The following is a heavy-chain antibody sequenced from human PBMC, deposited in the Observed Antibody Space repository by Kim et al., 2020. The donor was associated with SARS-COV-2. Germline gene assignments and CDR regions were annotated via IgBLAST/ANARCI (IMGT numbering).Heavy chain of an antibody. Sequence: GGSLRLSCAASGFTFSSYAMHWVRQAPGNGLEYVSAISTDGGSTYYADSVKGRFTISRDNSKNTLYLQMGSLRAEDMAVYYCARGSLGYDILTGYLQYWGQGTLVTVSS. CDR1: GFTFSSYA. J-gene: IGHJ4*02. CDR3: ARGSLGYDILTGYLQY. CDR2: ISTDGGST. D-gene: IGHD3-9*01. V-gene: IGHV3-64*02.